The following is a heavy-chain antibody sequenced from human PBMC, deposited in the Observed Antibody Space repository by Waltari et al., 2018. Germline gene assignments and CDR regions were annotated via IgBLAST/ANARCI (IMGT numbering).Heavy chain of an antibody. D-gene: IGHD6-13*01. J-gene: IGHJ4*02. Sequence: EVQLVESGGGLVQPGRSLRLSCTASGFTFGDYAMSWFRQAPGKGLEWGGFIRRKAYGGTTEYAASVKGRFTISRDDSKSIAYLQMNSLKTEDTAVYYCTKFSSSWYLFDYWGQGTLVTVSS. V-gene: IGHV3-49*03. CDR1: GFTFGDYA. CDR2: IRRKAYGGTT. CDR3: TKFSSSWYLFDY.